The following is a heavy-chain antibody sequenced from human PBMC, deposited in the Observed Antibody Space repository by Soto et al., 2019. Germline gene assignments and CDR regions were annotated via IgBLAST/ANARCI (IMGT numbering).Heavy chain of an antibody. CDR3: ASAPAHHDSWNYYIQYSDY. Sequence: TLSLTCSVSCASISSYGYYWSWIRQFPGKGLEWIGYIYYSGNTYYNPSLKSRVTISVDTSQNQFSLRLSSVTAADTALYYCASAPAHHDSWNYYIQYSDYWGPGTLVTVSS. V-gene: IGHV4-31*03. CDR2: IYYSGNT. CDR1: CASISSYGYY. J-gene: IGHJ4*02. D-gene: IGHD3-10*01.